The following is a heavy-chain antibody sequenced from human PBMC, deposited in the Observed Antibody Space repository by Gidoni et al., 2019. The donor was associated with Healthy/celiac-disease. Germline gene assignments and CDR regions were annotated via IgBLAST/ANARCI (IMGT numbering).Heavy chain of an antibody. CDR1: GFTFSSYS. CDR3: ARTVLEWLLLSDAFDI. CDR2: ISSSSSYI. V-gene: IGHV3-21*01. D-gene: IGHD3-3*01. Sequence: EVQLVESGGGLVKPGGSLRLSCAASGFTFSSYSMNWVRQAPGKGLEWVSSISSSSSYIYYADSVKGRFTISRDNAKNSLYLQMNSLRAEDTAVYYCARTVLEWLLLSDAFDIWGQGTMVTVSS. J-gene: IGHJ3*02.